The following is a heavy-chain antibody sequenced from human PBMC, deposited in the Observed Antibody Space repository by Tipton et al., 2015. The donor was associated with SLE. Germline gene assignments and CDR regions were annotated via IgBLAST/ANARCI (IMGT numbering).Heavy chain of an antibody. CDR3: AREGRREQLALDY. V-gene: IGHV4-39*07. D-gene: IGHD6-6*01. CDR1: GGSISSSSYY. Sequence: TLSLTCTVSGGSISSSSYYWGWIRQPPGKGLEWIGGIYYSGSTYYNPSLKSRVTISVDTSKNQFSLKLSSVTAADTAVYYCAREGRREQLALDYWGRGTLVTVSS. J-gene: IGHJ4*02. CDR2: IYYSGST.